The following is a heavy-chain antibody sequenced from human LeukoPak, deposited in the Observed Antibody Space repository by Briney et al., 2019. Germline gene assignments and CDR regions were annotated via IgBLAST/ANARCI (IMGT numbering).Heavy chain of an antibody. CDR2: MNTNSGNT. D-gene: IGHD3-22*01. J-gene: IGHJ4*02. Sequence: ASVKVSCKASGHTFTSYDINWVRQATGQGLEWMGWMNTNSGNTGYAQKFQGRVTMTRNTSISTAYMELSSLRSEDTAVYYCARGSLFYDSRDNYWGQGTLVTASS. CDR3: ARGSLFYDSRDNY. CDR1: GHTFTSYD. V-gene: IGHV1-8*01.